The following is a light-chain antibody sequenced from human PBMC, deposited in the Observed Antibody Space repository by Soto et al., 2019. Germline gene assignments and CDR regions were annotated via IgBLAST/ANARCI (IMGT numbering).Light chain of an antibody. CDR3: QQYVSSPYT. J-gene: IGKJ2*01. V-gene: IGKV3-20*01. CDR2: GAS. Sequence: EIVLTQSPGTLSSSPGERATLSCRASQSVSSSYLAWYQQKPGQAPRLLIYGASRRATGIPDRFSGSGSGTDFTLTISRLEPEDDAVYYCQQYVSSPYTFGQGTKLEIK. CDR1: QSVSSSY.